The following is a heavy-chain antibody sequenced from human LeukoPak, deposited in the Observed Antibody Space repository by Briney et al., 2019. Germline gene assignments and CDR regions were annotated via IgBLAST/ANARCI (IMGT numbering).Heavy chain of an antibody. V-gene: IGHV3-11*05. J-gene: IGHJ4*02. CDR3: ARDKAAMEGTFDY. Sequence: LSLTCTVSGDSVSSDDYYWSWIRQAPGKGLEWVSYISSDSSYTNYADSVKGRFTISRDNAKNSLYLQMNSLRAEDTAVYYCARDKAAMEGTFDYWGQGTLVTVSS. CDR1: GDSVSSDDYY. CDR2: ISSDSSYT. D-gene: IGHD2-2*01.